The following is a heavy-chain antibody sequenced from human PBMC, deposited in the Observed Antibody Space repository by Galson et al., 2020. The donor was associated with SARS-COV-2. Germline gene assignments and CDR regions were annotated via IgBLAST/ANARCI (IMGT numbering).Heavy chain of an antibody. J-gene: IGHJ6*02. V-gene: IGHV3-33*01. D-gene: IGHD2-21*02. CDR3: ARVGVTGPDYYYYGMDV. CDR1: FSFSASG. CDR2: IWYGGSFI. Sequence: GGSLRLSCGFSFSASGIHWVRQAPGKGLEWVAVIWYGGSFIYYADSVKGRFTISRDNSKNTLYLQMNSLRAEDTAVYYCARVGVTGPDYYYYGMDVWGQGTTVTVSS.